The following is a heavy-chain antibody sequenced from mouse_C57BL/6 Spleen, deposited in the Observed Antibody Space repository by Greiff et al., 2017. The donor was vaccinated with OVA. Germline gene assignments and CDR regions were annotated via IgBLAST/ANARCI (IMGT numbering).Heavy chain of an antibody. CDR3: ARGISYGDFDV. V-gene: IGHV1-52*01. CDR1: GYTFTSYW. J-gene: IGHJ1*03. D-gene: IGHD1-1*02. CDR2: IDPSDSET. Sequence: QVQLQQPGAELVRPGSSVKLSCKASGYTFTSYWMHWVKQRPIQGLEWIGNIDPSDSETHYNQKFKDKATLTVDKSSSTAYMQLSSLTSEDAAVYYCARGISYGDFDVWGTGTTVTVSA.